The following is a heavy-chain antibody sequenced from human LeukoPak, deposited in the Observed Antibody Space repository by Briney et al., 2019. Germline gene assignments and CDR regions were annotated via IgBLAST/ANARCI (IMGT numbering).Heavy chain of an antibody. CDR1: GGTFSSYA. Sequence: GASAKVSCKASGGTFSSYAISWVRQAPGQGLEWMGRIIPILGIANYAQKFQGRVTITADKSTSTAYMELSSLRSEDTAVYYCVRAGVDGLSATPFFDYWGQGTLVTVSS. D-gene: IGHD3-9*01. V-gene: IGHV1-69*04. J-gene: IGHJ4*02. CDR3: VRAGVDGLSATPFFDY. CDR2: IIPILGIA.